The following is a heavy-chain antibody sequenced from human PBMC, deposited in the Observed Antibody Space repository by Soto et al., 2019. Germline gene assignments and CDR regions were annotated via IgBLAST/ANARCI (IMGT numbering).Heavy chain of an antibody. Sequence: GGSLRLSCAASGFTFSSYWMSWVRQAPGKGLEWVANIKQDGSEKYYVDSVKGRFTISRDNAKNSLYLQMNSLRAEDTAVYYCAREEDQHQQTRQGGPTTVTLNYYYYMDVWGKGTTVTVSS. D-gene: IGHD4-17*01. CDR2: IKQDGSEK. V-gene: IGHV3-7*01. CDR1: GFTFSSYW. CDR3: AREEDQHQQTRQGGPTTVTLNYYYYMDV. J-gene: IGHJ6*03.